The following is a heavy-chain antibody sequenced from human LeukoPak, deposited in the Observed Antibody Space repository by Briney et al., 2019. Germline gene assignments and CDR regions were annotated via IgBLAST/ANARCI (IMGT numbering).Heavy chain of an antibody. CDR2: ISGSGGST. J-gene: IGHJ5*02. CDR1: GFTFSSYA. V-gene: IGHV3-23*01. CDR3: AILKGYCSGGSCYSSEATWFDP. D-gene: IGHD2-15*01. Sequence: PGGSLRLSCAASGFTFSSYAMSWVRQAPGKGLEWVSAISGSGGSTYYADSVKGRFTISRDNSKSTLYLQMNSLRAEDTAVYYCAILKGYCSGGSCYSSEATWFDPWGQGTLVTVSS.